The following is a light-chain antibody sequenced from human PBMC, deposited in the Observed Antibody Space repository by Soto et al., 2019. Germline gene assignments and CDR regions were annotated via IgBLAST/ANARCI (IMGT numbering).Light chain of an antibody. CDR3: CSYTSGSTLVV. J-gene: IGLJ2*01. CDR1: SSDVGGYNY. CDR2: DVS. V-gene: IGLV2-14*03. Sequence: QSVLTQPASVSGSPGQSITISCAGTSSDVGGYNYVSWYQQHPGKAPKLIIHDVSNRPSGISNRFSGSKSGNTASLTISGLQAEDEADYFCCSYTSGSTLVVFGGGTKVTV.